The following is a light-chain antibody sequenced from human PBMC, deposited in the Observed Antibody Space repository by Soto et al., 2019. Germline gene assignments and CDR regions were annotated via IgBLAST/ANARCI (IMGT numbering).Light chain of an antibody. Sequence: DIQMTQSPSSLSASLGDRVTITCRASQSISIFLNWYQQKPGKAPKLLIYAASSLQSGVPSRFSGSGSGTDFTLTISSLQLEDFATYYCQQSHNSPWTFGQGTKVEIK. CDR3: QQSHNSPWT. J-gene: IGKJ1*01. CDR2: AAS. CDR1: QSISIF. V-gene: IGKV1-39*01.